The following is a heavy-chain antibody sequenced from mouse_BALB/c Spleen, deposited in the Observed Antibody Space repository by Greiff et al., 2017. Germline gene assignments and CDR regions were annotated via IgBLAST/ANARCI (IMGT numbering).Heavy chain of an antibody. V-gene: IGHV5-4*02. CDR3: ASAAYYRYDWFAY. CDR1: GFTFSDYY. D-gene: IGHD2-14*01. CDR2: ISDGGSYT. J-gene: IGHJ3*01. Sequence: EVQRVESGGGLVKPGGSLKLSCAASGFTFSDYYMYWVRQSPEQRLEWVATISDGGSYTYYPDSVKGRFTISRDTAKNNLYLQMSSLKSEDTAMYDCASAAYYRYDWFAYWGQGTLVTVSA.